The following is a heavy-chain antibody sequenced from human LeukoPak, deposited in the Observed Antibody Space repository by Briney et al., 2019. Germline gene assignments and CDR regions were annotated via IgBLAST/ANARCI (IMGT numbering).Heavy chain of an antibody. CDR1: GGSISSGAYH. V-gene: IGHV4-61*02. Sequence: SQTLSLTCTVSGGSISSGAYHWSWIRQPAGKGLEWIGRIYTTGDTNYNPSLKSRVTMSVDTSKNQFSLKLSSVTAADTAVYYCARSSASSWYDVGYWGQGTLVTVSS. J-gene: IGHJ4*02. CDR2: IYTTGDT. CDR3: ARSSASSWYDVGY. D-gene: IGHD6-13*01.